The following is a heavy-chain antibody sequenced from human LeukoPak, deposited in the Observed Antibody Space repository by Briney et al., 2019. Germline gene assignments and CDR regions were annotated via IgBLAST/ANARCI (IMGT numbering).Heavy chain of an antibody. CDR1: GGSISSSSYY. Sequence: PSETLSLTCTVSGGSISSSSYYWGWIRQPPGKGLEWIGSIYYSGSTYYNPSLKSRVTISVDTSKNQFSLKLSSVTAADTAVYYCARDLKWFGEVDVWGQGTTVTVSS. CDR2: IYYSGST. CDR3: ARDLKWFGEVDV. V-gene: IGHV4-39*07. J-gene: IGHJ6*02. D-gene: IGHD3-10*01.